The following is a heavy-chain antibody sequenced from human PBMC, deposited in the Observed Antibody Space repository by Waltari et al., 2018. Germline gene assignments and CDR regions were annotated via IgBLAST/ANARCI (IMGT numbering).Heavy chain of an antibody. V-gene: IGHV4-59*08. CDR2: VSFSGSP. CDR3: ARQRGVEGLY. D-gene: IGHD2-8*02. CDR1: GASLSSSY. J-gene: IGHJ4*02. Sequence: QVQLQESGPGLVKPSETLSLTCAVSGASLSSSYWAWIRQPPGKGLEWIGYVSFSGSPPYNPSLKSRVTISLDTSRNQVSLKLTSVTAADTAVYYCARQRGVEGLYWGQGTLVTVSS.